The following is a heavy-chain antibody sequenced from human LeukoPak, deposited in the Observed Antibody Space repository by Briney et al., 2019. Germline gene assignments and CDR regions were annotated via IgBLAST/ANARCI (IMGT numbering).Heavy chain of an antibody. CDR3: ARDNTMVRGVIDY. J-gene: IGHJ4*02. CDR2: IYHSGST. V-gene: IGHV4-38-2*02. CDR1: GYSISSGYY. Sequence: SETLSLTCAVSGYSISSGYYWGWIRQPPGKGLEWIGSIYHSGSTYYNPSLKSRVTISVDTSKNQFSLKLSSVTAADTAVYYCARDNTMVRGVIDYWGQGTLVTVSS. D-gene: IGHD3-10*01.